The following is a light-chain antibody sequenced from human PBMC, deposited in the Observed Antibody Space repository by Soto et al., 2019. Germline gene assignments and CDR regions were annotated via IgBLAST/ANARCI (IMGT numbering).Light chain of an antibody. Sequence: DIPMTQSPSTLSASVGDRVTVTCRASQTIGSWLAWYQQKPGRAPKLLIFDASSLESGDPSRFSGNGSGTEFNHTISGLQPDDFASYYCQQYNSYSGMFGRGTKVDIK. J-gene: IGKJ1*01. CDR3: QQYNSYSGM. V-gene: IGKV1-5*01. CDR2: DAS. CDR1: QTIGSW.